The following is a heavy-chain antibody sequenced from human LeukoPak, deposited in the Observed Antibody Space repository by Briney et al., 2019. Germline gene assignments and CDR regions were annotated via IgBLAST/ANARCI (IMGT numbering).Heavy chain of an antibody. CDR1: GGSISSGSYY. CDR3: ARDYYDILTAARNDYYYYYMDV. CDR2: IYTSGST. D-gene: IGHD3-9*01. V-gene: IGHV4-61*02. J-gene: IGHJ6*03. Sequence: MPSQTLSLTCTVSGGSISSGSYYWTWIRQPAGKGLEWIGRIYTSGSTNYNPPLKSRVTMSVDTSKNQFSLKLSSVTAADTAVYYCARDYYDILTAARNDYYYYYMDVWGKGTTVTISS.